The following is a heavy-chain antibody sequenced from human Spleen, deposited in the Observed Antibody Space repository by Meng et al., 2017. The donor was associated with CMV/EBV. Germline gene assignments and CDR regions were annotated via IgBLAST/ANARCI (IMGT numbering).Heavy chain of an antibody. V-gene: IGHV3-23*01. CDR3: AKRNGNSGAFDI. D-gene: IGHD4-23*01. Sequence: CAASRFTFSIYAMSWVRQAPGKGLEWVSGISGSGGSTYYADSVKGRFTISRDNSKNTLYLQMNSLRAEDTAVYYCAKRNGNSGAFDIWGQGTMVTVSS. J-gene: IGHJ3*02. CDR1: RFTFSIYA. CDR2: ISGSGGST.